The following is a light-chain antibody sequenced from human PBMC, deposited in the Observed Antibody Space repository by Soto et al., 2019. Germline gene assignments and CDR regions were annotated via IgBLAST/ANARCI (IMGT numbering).Light chain of an antibody. Sequence: EIVLTQSPGTLSLSPGERATLSCRASQSVGSSYLAWYQQKPGQAPRLLIYDASSRATGIPDRFSGSGSGTDFTLTISRLEPEDFAVYYCHQRQSWPRTFGQGTKVDIK. CDR3: HQRQSWPRT. J-gene: IGKJ1*01. CDR2: DAS. CDR1: QSVGSSY. V-gene: IGKV3D-20*02.